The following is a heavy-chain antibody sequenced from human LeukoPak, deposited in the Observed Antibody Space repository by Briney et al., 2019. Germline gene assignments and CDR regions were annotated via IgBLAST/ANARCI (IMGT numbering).Heavy chain of an antibody. D-gene: IGHD2-2*01. J-gene: IGHJ6*03. CDR1: GGSISSGSYY. CDR3: ARDSLLPSAMGYYYMDV. CDR2: IYTSGST. Sequence: PSQTLSLTCTVSGGSISSGSYYWSWIRQPAGKGREWIGRIYTSGSTNHNPSLKSRVTISVDTSKNQFSLKLSSVTAADTALYYCARDSLLPSAMGYYYMDVWGKGTTVTVSS. V-gene: IGHV4-61*02.